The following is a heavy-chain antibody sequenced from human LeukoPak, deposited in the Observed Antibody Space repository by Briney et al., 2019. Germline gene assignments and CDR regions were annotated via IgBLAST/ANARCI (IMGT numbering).Heavy chain of an antibody. Sequence: PSEALSLTCAVYGGSFSGYYWSWIRQPPGKGLEWIGEINHSGSTNYNPPLKSRVTISVDTSKNQFSLKLSSVTAADTAVYYCARNSNFDTHDYWGQGTLVTVSS. V-gene: IGHV4-34*01. CDR3: ARNSNFDTHDY. CDR1: GGSFSGYY. CDR2: INHSGST. J-gene: IGHJ4*02. D-gene: IGHD3-22*01.